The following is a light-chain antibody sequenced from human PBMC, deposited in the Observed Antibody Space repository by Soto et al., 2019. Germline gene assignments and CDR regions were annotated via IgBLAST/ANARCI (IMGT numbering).Light chain of an antibody. Sequence: DIVLTQSPGTLSLSPGDRATLSCRASQTVNSNFLSWYQQKPGQAPRLLVYGASSRATGIPDRFSGSGSGTDFTLTISRLEPEDFAVYYCLKYGSSVWTFGQGTKVDIK. J-gene: IGKJ1*01. CDR3: LKYGSSVWT. CDR1: QTVNSNF. CDR2: GAS. V-gene: IGKV3-20*01.